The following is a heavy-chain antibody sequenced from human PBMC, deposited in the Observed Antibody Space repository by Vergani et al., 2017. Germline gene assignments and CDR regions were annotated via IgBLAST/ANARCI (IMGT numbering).Heavy chain of an antibody. CDR1: GFTFDDYA. CDR3: AKGGAYDFLIDYFDY. J-gene: IGHJ4*02. Sequence: EVQLVESGGGLVQPGGSLRLSCAASGFTFDDYAMHWVRQAPGKGLEWVSLISGDGGSTYYADSVKGRFTISRDNSKNSLYLQMNSLRTEDTALYYCAKGGAYDFLIDYFDYWGQGTLVTVSS. D-gene: IGHD3-3*01. V-gene: IGHV3-43*02. CDR2: ISGDGGST.